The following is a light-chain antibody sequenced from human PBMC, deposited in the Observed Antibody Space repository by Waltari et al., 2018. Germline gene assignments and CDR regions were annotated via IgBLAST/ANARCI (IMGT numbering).Light chain of an antibody. Sequence: YVLTQPPSVSVDPGKTARLTCGGDNIGSKREKRYKQKPGQATVLVMFYDSDRPAEIPERFSGSNSGNTATLTISWVEAGDEADYHCQVWDDVTDSGVFGGGTKLTVL. CDR3: QVWDDVTDSGV. CDR2: YDS. J-gene: IGLJ3*02. CDR1: NIGSKR. V-gene: IGLV3-21*04.